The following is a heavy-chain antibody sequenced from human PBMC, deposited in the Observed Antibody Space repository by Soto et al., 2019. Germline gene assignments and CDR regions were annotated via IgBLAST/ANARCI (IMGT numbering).Heavy chain of an antibody. Sequence: EVQLVESGGGLVQPGGSLRLSCAASGFTFSNYWMSWVRQAPGKGLEWVANIKQDGSEHYYVDSVKGRFTNSRDNAKNSLYLQMNSLRAADTAVYYCVRDPSSGYDYWGQGTLVTVSS. D-gene: IGHD6-19*01. V-gene: IGHV3-7*01. CDR3: VRDPSSGYDY. J-gene: IGHJ4*02. CDR2: IKQDGSEH. CDR1: GFTFSNYW.